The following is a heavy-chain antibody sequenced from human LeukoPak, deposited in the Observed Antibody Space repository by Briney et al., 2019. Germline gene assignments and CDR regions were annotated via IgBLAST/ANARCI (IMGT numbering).Heavy chain of an antibody. Sequence: GESLKISCTGSGYSFTSYWIGWVRQMPGKGLEWMGIIYPDDSNTRYSPSFQGQVTLSADKSINTAYLQWSSLRASDTAMYYCARLEEDLTLGVAGYWFVPWGQGTLVTVS. V-gene: IGHV5-51*01. CDR2: IYPDDSNT. CDR1: GYSFTSYW. CDR3: ARLEEDLTLGVAGYWFVP. J-gene: IGHJ5*02. D-gene: IGHD3-16*01.